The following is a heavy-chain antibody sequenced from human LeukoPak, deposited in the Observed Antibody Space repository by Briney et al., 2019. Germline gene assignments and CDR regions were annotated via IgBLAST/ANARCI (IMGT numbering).Heavy chain of an antibody. V-gene: IGHV3-15*01. CDR3: TTVLNRSWDTNKFFDY. D-gene: IGHD1-26*01. CDR1: GFTFSNAW. CDR2: IKSKTDGGTT. J-gene: IGHJ4*02. Sequence: PGGSLRLSCAASGFTFSNAWVSWVRQAPGKGLEWVVRIKSKTDGGTTDYAAPVKGRFTISRDDSKNTLYLQMNSLKTEDTAVYYCTTVLNRSWDTNKFFDYWGQGTLVTVSS.